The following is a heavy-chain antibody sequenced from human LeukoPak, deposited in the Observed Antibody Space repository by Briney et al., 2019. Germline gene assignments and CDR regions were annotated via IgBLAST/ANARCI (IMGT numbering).Heavy chain of an antibody. CDR3: ARDYYDSSASATFDY. J-gene: IGHJ4*02. CDR1: GFTFSTYT. Sequence: GGSLRLSCEAPGFTFSTYTVNWVRQAPGKGLGCVSSIAIDTTYMKYADSVKGRFSVSRDNAKNSVFLEMKSLRADDTAVYFCARDYYDSSASATFDYWGRGTLVSVSS. V-gene: IGHV3-21*06. D-gene: IGHD3-22*01. CDR2: IAIDTTYM.